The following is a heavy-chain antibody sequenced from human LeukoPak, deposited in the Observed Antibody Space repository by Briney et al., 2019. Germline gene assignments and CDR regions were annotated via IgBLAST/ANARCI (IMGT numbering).Heavy chain of an antibody. CDR1: GFTFDDYG. Sequence: GGSLRLSCAASGFTFDDYGMSWVRQAPGKGLEWVSGINWNGGSTGYADSVKGRFTISRDNSKNTLYLQMNSLRAEDTAVYYCAGAGAVVDNWFDPWGQGTLVTVSS. D-gene: IGHD2-15*01. CDR3: AGAGAVVDNWFDP. V-gene: IGHV3-20*04. CDR2: INWNGGST. J-gene: IGHJ5*02.